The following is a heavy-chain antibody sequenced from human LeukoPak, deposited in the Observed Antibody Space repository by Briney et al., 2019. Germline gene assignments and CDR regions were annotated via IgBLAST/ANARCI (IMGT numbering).Heavy chain of an antibody. V-gene: IGHV1-18*01. J-gene: IGHJ4*02. CDR1: GYTFTNYG. D-gene: IGHD3-9*01. CDR3: ARTRYYFDSPANYRYDY. Sequence: ASVKVSCKASGYTFTNYGVTWVRQPPGQGLECMGWISAYTGNTNYAQKVQGRVTMTTDTSTSTAYMELRSLRSDDTAVSYCARTRYYFDSPANYRYDYCGQGPLVTVSS. CDR2: ISAYTGNT.